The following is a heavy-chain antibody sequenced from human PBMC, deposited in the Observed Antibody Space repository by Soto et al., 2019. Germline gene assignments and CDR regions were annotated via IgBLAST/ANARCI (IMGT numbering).Heavy chain of an antibody. D-gene: IGHD2-2*03. V-gene: IGHV4-34*01. J-gene: IGHJ4*02. CDR1: GGSFSDTY. CDR2: INHNTNT. Sequence: SETLSLTCAVYGGSFSDTYWNWFRQPPGKGLEWIGEINHNTNTIYNPSLTSRVTISVDTSKNHFSLKLTSVTAADTGVYYCARERGWIWAPFDNWGQGTLVTVSS. CDR3: ARERGWIWAPFDN.